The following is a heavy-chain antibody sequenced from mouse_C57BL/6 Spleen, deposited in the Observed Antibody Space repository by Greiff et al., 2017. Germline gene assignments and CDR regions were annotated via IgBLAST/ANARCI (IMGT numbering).Heavy chain of an antibody. CDR2: IYPSDSYT. V-gene: IGHV1-69*01. Sequence: VQLQQPGAELVMPGASVKLSCKASGYTFTSYWMHWVKQRPGQGLEWIGEIYPSDSYTNYNQKFKGKSTLTVDKSSSTAYMQLSSLTSEDSAVYYCARRGDAMDYWGQGTSVTVSS. J-gene: IGHJ4*01. CDR3: ARRGDAMDY. CDR1: GYTFTSYW.